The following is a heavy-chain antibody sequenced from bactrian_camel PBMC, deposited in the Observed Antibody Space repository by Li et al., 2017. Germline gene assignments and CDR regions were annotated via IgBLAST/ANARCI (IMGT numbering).Heavy chain of an antibody. D-gene: IGHD3*01. V-gene: IGHV3S53*01. CDR1: GETYGMYC. J-gene: IGHJ4*01. CDR2: NDGDGNP. CDR3: ASGPPDPWTLKCGNDYKY. Sequence: VQLVESGGGSVQAGGSLRPSCAATGETYGMYCMAWFRQIPGKRREALAPNDGDGNPNYADSVKGRFTISRDNVMNTLTLQMNSLKPEDSAVYYCASGPPDPWTLKCGNDYKYWGQGTQVTVS.